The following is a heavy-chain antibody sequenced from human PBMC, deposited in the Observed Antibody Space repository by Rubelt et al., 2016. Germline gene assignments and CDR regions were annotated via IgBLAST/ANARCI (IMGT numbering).Heavy chain of an antibody. CDR2: ISYTGST. CDR3: ARDSAGFDY. CDR1: GGSITTYY. Sequence: QVQLQQWGAGLLKPSETLSLTCTVSGGSITTYYWSWIRQPPGKGLEWIGYISYTGSTKYSPSLKSRVAISVDTSKNQFSLRLSSVTAADTAVYFCARDSAGFDYWGQGTLVTVSS. J-gene: IGHJ4*02. D-gene: IGHD6-13*01. V-gene: IGHV4-59*01.